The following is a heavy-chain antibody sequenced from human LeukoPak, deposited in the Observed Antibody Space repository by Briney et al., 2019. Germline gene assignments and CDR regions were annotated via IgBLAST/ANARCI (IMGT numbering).Heavy chain of an antibody. CDR2: ISGGGTT. J-gene: IGHJ6*02. CDR1: GFTFNNYA. D-gene: IGHD6-6*01. V-gene: IGHV3-23*01. Sequence: GGSLRLSCAASGFTFNNYAMNWVRQAPGKGLEWVSVISGGGTTYYADSVKGRFTISRDSSKNTLYLQMNSLRAEDTAVYYCARDGGHSSSSLGYYGMDVWGQGTTVTVSS. CDR3: ARDGGHSSSSLGYYGMDV.